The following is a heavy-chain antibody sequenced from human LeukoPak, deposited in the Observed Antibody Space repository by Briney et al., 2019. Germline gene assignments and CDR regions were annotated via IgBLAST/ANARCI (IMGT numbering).Heavy chain of an antibody. Sequence: GGSLRLSCAASGFTFSTYWMSWVRQAPGKGLEWVANVKQDGSEKYYVDSVKGRFTISRDNAKNSLYLQMNTLRPEDTAVYYCARERQNKDFWSGGDYWGQGTLVTVSS. CDR1: GFTFSTYW. V-gene: IGHV3-7*01. J-gene: IGHJ4*02. D-gene: IGHD3-3*01. CDR3: ARERQNKDFWSGGDY. CDR2: VKQDGSEK.